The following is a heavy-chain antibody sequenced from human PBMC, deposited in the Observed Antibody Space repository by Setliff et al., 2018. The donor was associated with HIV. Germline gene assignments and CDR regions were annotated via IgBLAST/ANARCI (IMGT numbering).Heavy chain of an antibody. CDR1: GFTFGDYA. CDR3: ARSNLRRYGDPDWYFDL. Sequence: GESLRLSCTASGFTFGDYAMSWVRQAPGKGLEWASVIYTGGATFYADSVKARFTISRDNSRNTLYLQMNSLRAEDTAVYYCARSNLRRYGDPDWYFDLWGRGTLVTVSS. CDR2: IYTGGAT. V-gene: IGHV3-66*02. D-gene: IGHD4-17*01. J-gene: IGHJ2*01.